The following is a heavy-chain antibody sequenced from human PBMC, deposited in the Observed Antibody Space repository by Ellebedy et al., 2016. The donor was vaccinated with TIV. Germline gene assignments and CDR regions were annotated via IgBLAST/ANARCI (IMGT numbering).Heavy chain of an antibody. D-gene: IGHD1-1*01. Sequence: GESLKISCAASGFTFSSHAMSWVRQAPGKGLEWISAISDSGSGTYHADSVKGRFTISRDNSKNTLYLQMNSLRAEDAAVYYCAQEGLERHTDFQHWGQGTLVTVSS. CDR1: GFTFSSHA. CDR3: AQEGLERHTDFQH. V-gene: IGHV3-23*01. CDR2: ISDSGSGT. J-gene: IGHJ1*01.